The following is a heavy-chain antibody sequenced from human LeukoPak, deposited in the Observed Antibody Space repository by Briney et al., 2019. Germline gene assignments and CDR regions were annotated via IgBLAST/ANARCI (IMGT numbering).Heavy chain of an antibody. CDR1: GYTFTGYY. Sequence: ASVKVSCKASGYTFTGYYMRWVRQAPGQGLEWMGWINPNSGGTNYAQKFQGRVTMTRDTSISTAYMELSRLRSDNTAVYYCARSGSTAGYYDFWRPFDPWGQGTLVTVSS. D-gene: IGHD3-3*01. CDR3: ARSGSTAGYYDFWRPFDP. V-gene: IGHV1-2*02. CDR2: INPNSGGT. J-gene: IGHJ5*02.